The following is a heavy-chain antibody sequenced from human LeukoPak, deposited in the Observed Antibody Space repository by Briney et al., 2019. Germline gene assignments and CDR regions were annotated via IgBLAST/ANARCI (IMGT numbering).Heavy chain of an antibody. CDR2: MNPNSGNT. CDR3: ARGVYSSRSYPFDY. Sequence: ASVKVSCKASGYAFTSYDINWVRQATGQGLEWMGWMNPNSGNTDYAQKFQGRVTMTRNTSISTAYMELSSLRSEDTAVYYCARGVYSSRSYPFDYWGQGTLVTVSS. V-gene: IGHV1-8*01. CDR1: GYAFTSYD. D-gene: IGHD6-13*01. J-gene: IGHJ4*02.